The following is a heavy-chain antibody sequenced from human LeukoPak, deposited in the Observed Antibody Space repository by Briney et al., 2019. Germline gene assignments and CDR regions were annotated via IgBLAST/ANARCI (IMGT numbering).Heavy chain of an antibody. CDR3: ARGLNGMDV. J-gene: IGHJ6*04. CDR2: INHSGST. Sequence: PSETLSLTCAVYGGSFSGYYWSWIRQPPGKGLEWIGEINHSGSTNYNPSLKSRVTISADTSKNQFSLKLSSVTAADTAVYYCARGLNGMDVWGKGTTVTVSS. CDR1: GGSFSGYY. V-gene: IGHV4-34*01.